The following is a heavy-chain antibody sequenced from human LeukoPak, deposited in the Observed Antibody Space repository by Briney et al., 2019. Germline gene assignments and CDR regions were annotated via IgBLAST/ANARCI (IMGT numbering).Heavy chain of an antibody. Sequence: KPGGSLRLSCAASGFTFSSYSMNWVRQAPGKGLEWVSSISSSSSYIYYADSVKGRFTISRDNAKNSLYLQMNSLRAEDTAVYYCARKGYTIGSFDYWGQGTLVTVSS. D-gene: IGHD5-18*01. V-gene: IGHV3-21*04. CDR3: ARKGYTIGSFDY. J-gene: IGHJ4*02. CDR1: GFTFSSYS. CDR2: ISSSSSYI.